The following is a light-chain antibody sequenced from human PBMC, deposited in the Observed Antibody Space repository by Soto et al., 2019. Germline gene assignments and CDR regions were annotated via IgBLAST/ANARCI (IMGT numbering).Light chain of an antibody. V-gene: IGKV2-28*01. CDR1: QSLLHYNGFNY. J-gene: IGKJ2*02. CDR2: LGS. Sequence: EIVMTQSPLSLPVPPGEPASISCRSSQSLLHYNGFNYLDWYLQKPGQSPQLLIYLGSNRASGVPDRFSGSGSGTDFALKISRVEAEDVGVYYCMQSLQSPRTFGQGTNLEIK. CDR3: MQSLQSPRT.